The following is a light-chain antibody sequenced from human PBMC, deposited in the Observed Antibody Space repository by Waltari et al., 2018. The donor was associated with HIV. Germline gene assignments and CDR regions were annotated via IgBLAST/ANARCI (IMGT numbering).Light chain of an antibody. CDR1: QTICRY. CDR3: QQVNGYPLT. V-gene: IGKV1-9*01. CDR2: ATA. Sequence: DIQLTQSPSFLSASIGDRVTITCRASQTICRYLDWYQQKPGRAPQGLLYATATLQSGVPSRFSGSGSGTEFALTITNLQPDDFATYYCQQVNGYPLTFGGGTKVEIK. J-gene: IGKJ4*01.